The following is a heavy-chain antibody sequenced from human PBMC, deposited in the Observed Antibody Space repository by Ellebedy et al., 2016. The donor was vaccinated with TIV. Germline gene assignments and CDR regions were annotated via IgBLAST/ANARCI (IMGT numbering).Heavy chain of an antibody. D-gene: IGHD1-20*01. CDR1: GVTFSTGQ. CDR3: AREWGKWNDPGDFDI. Sequence: PGGSLRLSCAASGVTFSTGQMNWVRQAPGKGLEWVAVISYDGANKYYGDSVKGRFPISRENSKNTLYLQMNSLRAEDTAVYYCAREWGKWNDPGDFDIWGQGTMVTVSS. V-gene: IGHV3-30-3*01. J-gene: IGHJ3*02. CDR2: ISYDGANK.